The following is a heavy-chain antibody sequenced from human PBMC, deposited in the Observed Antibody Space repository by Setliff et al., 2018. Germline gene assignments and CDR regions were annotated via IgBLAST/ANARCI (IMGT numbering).Heavy chain of an antibody. V-gene: IGHV1-2*04. J-gene: IGHJ6*02. CDR1: GYIFTDYY. Sequence: ASVKVSCKSSGYIFTDYYIHWVRQAPGQGLEWMGWINPYSGDANYGPNFQGWVTMTRDTSIDTAYLDLSRLKSDDTAVYYCSRERSRRHCYGGSCDFYYYGLDVWGQGTTVTVSS. CDR3: SRERSRRHCYGGSCDFYYYGLDV. D-gene: IGHD2-15*01. CDR2: INPYSGDA.